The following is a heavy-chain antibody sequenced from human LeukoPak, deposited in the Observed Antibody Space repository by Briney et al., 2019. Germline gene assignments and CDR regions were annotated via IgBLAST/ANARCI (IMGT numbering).Heavy chain of an antibody. Sequence: SMKVSCEASGGTFSSYAISWVRQAPGQGLEWMGRIIPIFGTANYAQKFQGRDTITTDESTSTAYMELSSLRSEDTAVYYCARDAVATVGAFDIWGQGTMVTVSS. CDR1: GGTFSSYA. V-gene: IGHV1-69*05. J-gene: IGHJ3*02. CDR2: IIPIFGTA. CDR3: ARDAVATVGAFDI. D-gene: IGHD5-12*01.